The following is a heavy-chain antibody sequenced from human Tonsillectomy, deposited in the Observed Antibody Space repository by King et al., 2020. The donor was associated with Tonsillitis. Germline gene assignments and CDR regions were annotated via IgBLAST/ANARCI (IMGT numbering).Heavy chain of an antibody. CDR1: GVTFSTYA. Sequence: VQLVESGGGLVQPGGSLRLSCAASGVTFSTYAMSWVRQAPGKGLSWGSAISATTGSTYYADSVKGRVTISRDNSKNMLYLQMNSLRADDTAVYYCAKVDSSDYYYGYFDYWGQGTLVTVSS. J-gene: IGHJ4*02. CDR2: ISATTGST. V-gene: IGHV3-23*04. CDR3: AKVDSSDYYYGYFDY. D-gene: IGHD3-22*01.